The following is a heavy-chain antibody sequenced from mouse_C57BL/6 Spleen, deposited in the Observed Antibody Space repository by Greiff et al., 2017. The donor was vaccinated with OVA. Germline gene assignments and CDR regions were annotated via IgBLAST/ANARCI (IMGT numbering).Heavy chain of an antibody. CDR1: GFNIKDYY. D-gene: IGHD1-1*01. CDR3: ARYPSSGSSFYYAMDY. CDR2: IDPEDGET. V-gene: IGHV14-2*01. J-gene: IGHJ4*01. Sequence: VQLQQSGAELVKPGASVKLSCTASGFNIKDYYMHWVKQRTEQGLEWIGRIDPEDGETKYAPKFQGKATITADTSSNTAYLHLSSLTSEDTAVYYCARYPSSGSSFYYAMDYWGQGTSVTVSS.